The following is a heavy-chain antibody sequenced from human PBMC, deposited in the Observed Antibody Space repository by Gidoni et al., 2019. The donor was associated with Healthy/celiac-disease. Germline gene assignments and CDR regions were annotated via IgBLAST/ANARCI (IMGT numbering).Heavy chain of an antibody. D-gene: IGHD6-19*01. CDR3: AKDGQWLVPFLYFDY. Sequence: EVQLVESGGGLVQPGRSLRLSCAASGFTFDDYSMPWVRQAPGKGLGWVSGISWNSGTIGYADSVKGRFTISRDNAKNSLYLQMNSLRAEDTALYYCAKDGQWLVPFLYFDYWGQGTLVTVSS. CDR1: GFTFDDYS. CDR2: ISWNSGTI. V-gene: IGHV3-9*01. J-gene: IGHJ4*02.